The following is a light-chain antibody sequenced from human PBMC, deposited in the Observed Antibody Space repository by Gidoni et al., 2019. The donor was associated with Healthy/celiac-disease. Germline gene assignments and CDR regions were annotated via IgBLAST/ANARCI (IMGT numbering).Light chain of an antibody. CDR2: AAS. Sequence: EMVLPPSPATLSLSPGERATLSCRARQGVSSYLAWYQQKPGQAPRLLIYAASNRATGIPARFSGSGSGTDFTLTISSLEPEDFAVYYCQQRSNWPRTFGQGTKVEIK. CDR3: QQRSNWPRT. CDR1: QGVSSY. J-gene: IGKJ1*01. V-gene: IGKV3-11*01.